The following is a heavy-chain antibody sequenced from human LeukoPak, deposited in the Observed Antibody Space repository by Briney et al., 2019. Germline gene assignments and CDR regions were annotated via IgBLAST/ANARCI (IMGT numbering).Heavy chain of an antibody. CDR1: VGTFSSYA. CDR2: IIPILGIA. Sequence: SVKVSCKASVGTFSSYAISWVRQAPGQGLEWMGRIIPILGIANYAQKFQGRVTITADKSTSTAYMELSSLRSEDTAVYYCASEFGDTMVRGVIRDWGQGTLVTVSS. V-gene: IGHV1-69*04. J-gene: IGHJ4*02. CDR3: ASEFGDTMVRGVIRD. D-gene: IGHD3-10*01.